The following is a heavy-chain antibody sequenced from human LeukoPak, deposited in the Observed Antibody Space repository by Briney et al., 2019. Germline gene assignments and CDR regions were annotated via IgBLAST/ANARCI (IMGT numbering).Heavy chain of an antibody. D-gene: IGHD3-10*01. CDR2: IFYSGTT. CDR1: GGSITSGDYY. CDR3: ARTRSLWFGEFEGS. V-gene: IGHV4-31*03. J-gene: IGHJ5*02. Sequence: PSETLSLTCTVSGGSITSGDYYWTWIRQYPGKGLEWIGYIFYSGTTFYNPSLRSRLTFSLDTSKNQSYLKLTSVTAADTALYYCARTRSLWFGEFEGSWGQGTLVSVSS.